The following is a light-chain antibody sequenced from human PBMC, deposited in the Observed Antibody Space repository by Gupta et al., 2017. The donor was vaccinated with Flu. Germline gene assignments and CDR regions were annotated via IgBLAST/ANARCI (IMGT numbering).Light chain of an antibody. J-gene: IGKJ2*03. V-gene: IGKV3-11*01. CDR3: QQRSNWPPLYS. Sequence: EIVLTQSPATLSLSPGERATLSCRASQSVSSYLAWYQQKPGQAPRLLIYDASNRATGIPARFSGSGAGTDFTLTISSREPEDFEVYYCQQRSNWPPLYSFGQGTKLEIK. CDR2: DAS. CDR1: QSVSSY.